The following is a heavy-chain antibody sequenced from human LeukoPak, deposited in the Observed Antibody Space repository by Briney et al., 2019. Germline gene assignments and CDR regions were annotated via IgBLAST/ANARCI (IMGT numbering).Heavy chain of an antibody. J-gene: IGHJ3*02. CDR3: AREYCSSISCSSDDAFDI. CDR1: GFTVSSNY. Sequence: GGSLRLSCAGSGFTVSSNYMSWVRQAPGRGLEWVSVIYSGGSTYYAGSVSGRFTISRDNSKNRLYLQMNSLRAEDTAVYYCAREYCSSISCSSDDAFDIWGQGTMVTVSS. V-gene: IGHV3-66*02. D-gene: IGHD2-2*01. CDR2: IYSGGST.